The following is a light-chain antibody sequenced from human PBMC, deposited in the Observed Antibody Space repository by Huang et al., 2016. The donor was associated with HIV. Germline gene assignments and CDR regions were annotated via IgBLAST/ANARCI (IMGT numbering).Light chain of an antibody. CDR2: WAT. Sequence: DIVMTQSPDSLAVSPGERATINCNSSQTVLTSINKKNYVAWFKQTPGRPPKFLLYWATTRESGVPDLFSGSGSGTDFTLTINNLQAEDVAVYFCLQYYRVPQTFGHGTKVEIK. CDR3: LQYYRVPQT. J-gene: IGKJ1*01. CDR1: QTVLTSINKKNY. V-gene: IGKV4-1*01.